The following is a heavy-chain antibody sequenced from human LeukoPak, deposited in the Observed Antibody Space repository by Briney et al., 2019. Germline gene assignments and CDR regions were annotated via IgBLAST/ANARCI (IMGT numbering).Heavy chain of an antibody. CDR1: GYTFTSYG. V-gene: IGHV1-18*04. D-gene: IGHD3-10*01. Sequence: ASVTVSFKASGYTFTSYGISWVRQAPGQGLEWMGWISAYNGNTNYAQKLQGRVTMTTDTSTSTAYMELRSLRSDDTAVYYCGVVRGVYGMDVWGKGTTVTVSS. CDR2: ISAYNGNT. CDR3: GVVRGVYGMDV. J-gene: IGHJ6*04.